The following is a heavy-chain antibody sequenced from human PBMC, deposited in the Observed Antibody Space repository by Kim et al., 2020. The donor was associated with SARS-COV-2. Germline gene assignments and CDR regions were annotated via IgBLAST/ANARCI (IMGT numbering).Heavy chain of an antibody. V-gene: IGHV4-39*01. D-gene: IGHD4-17*01. J-gene: IGHJ4*02. CDR2: IYYSGST. CDR3: AFDSVSTVTTYAY. CDR1: GGSISSSSYY. Sequence: SETLSLTCTVSGGSISSSSYYWGWIRQPPGKGLEWIGSIYYSGSTYYNSSLKSRVTISVDTSKNQFSLKLSSVTAADTAVYYCAFDSVSTVTTYAYWGQGTLVTVSS.